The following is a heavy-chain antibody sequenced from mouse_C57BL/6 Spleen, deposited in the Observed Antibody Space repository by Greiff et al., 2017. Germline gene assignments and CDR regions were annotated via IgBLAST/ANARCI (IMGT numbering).Heavy chain of an antibody. V-gene: IGHV1-64*01. CDR3: ARFITTVVDYFDY. CDR2: IHPNSGST. Sequence: VQLQQPGAELVKPGASVKLSCKASGYTFTSYWMHWVKQRPGQGLEWIGMIHPNSGSTNYNEKFKSNTTLTVDKSSSTAYMQLSSLTSEESAVYYGARFITTVVDYFDYWGQGTTLTVSS. J-gene: IGHJ2*01. D-gene: IGHD1-1*01. CDR1: GYTFTSYW.